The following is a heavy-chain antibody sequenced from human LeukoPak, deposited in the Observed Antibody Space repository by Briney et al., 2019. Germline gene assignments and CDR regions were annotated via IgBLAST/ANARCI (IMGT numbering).Heavy chain of an antibody. D-gene: IGHD2-2*01. V-gene: IGHV4-59*11. CDR1: GGSISSHY. J-gene: IGHJ5*02. CDR2: IYYSGST. Sequence: SETLSLTCTVSGGSISSHYWSWIRQPPGKGLEWIGYIYYSGSTNYNPSLKSRVTISVGTSKNQFSLKLSSVTAADTAVYYCARGSVVPAAMGGWFDPWGQGTLVTVSS. CDR3: ARGSVVPAAMGGWFDP.